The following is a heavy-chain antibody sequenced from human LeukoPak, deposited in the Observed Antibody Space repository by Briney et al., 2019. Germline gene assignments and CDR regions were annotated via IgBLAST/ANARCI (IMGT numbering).Heavy chain of an antibody. CDR1: GGSISSGGYY. CDR3: ARATYYYDSSGYYLMYYFDY. D-gene: IGHD3-22*01. Sequence: SETLSLTCTVSGGSISSGGYYWSWIRQHPGKGLEWIGYIYYSGSTYYNPSLKSRVTISVDTSKNQFSLKLSSVTAADTAVYYCARATYYYDSSGYYLMYYFDYWGQGTLVTVSS. V-gene: IGHV4-31*03. J-gene: IGHJ4*02. CDR2: IYYSGST.